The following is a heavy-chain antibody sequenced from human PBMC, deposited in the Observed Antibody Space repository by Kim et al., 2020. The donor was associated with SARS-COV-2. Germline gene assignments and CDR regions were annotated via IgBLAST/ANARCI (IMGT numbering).Heavy chain of an antibody. D-gene: IGHD6-13*01. J-gene: IGHJ2*01. CDR1: GFIFSSYA. CDR3: AKDWSSSPFRYFDL. V-gene: IGHV3-23*01. CDR2: ISGGSGDRI. Sequence: PGGSLRLSCAASGFIFSSYALSWVRQAPGKGLEWVSGISGGSGDRIYYADSLKGRFTISRDNSKNTLYLQMNSLRAEDTALYYCAKDWSSSPFRYFDLWGRGTLVTVSS.